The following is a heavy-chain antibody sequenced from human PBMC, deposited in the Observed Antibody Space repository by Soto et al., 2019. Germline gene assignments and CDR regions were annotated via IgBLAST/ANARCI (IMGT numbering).Heavy chain of an antibody. CDR3: ARGYSSSWYVPFDY. J-gene: IGHJ4*02. D-gene: IGHD6-13*01. CDR1: GYTFTGYY. V-gene: IGHV1-2*04. Sequence: ASVKVSCKASGYTFTGYYMHWVRRAPGQGLEWMGWINPNSGGTNYAQKFQGWVTMTRDTSISTAYMELSRLRSDDTAVYYCARGYSSSWYVPFDYWGQGTLVTVSS. CDR2: INPNSGGT.